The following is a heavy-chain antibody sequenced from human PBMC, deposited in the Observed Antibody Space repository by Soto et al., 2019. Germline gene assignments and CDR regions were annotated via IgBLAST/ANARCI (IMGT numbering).Heavy chain of an antibody. V-gene: IGHV3-30*02. CDR1: GFIFSNNG. Sequence: VGSLRLSCVGSGFIFSNNGMHWVRQTPGKGLGWVAFMSYDGSDTFYADSVKGRFTISRDDSKNTLFLHMSNLRAEDTAMYYCTIVRVADSALDHCGQRTLVTVSS. CDR2: MSYDGSDT. D-gene: IGHD3-10*02. J-gene: IGHJ4*02. CDR3: TIVRVADSALDH.